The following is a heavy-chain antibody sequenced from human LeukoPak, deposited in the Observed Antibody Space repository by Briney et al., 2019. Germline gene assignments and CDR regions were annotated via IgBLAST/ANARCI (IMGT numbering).Heavy chain of an antibody. V-gene: IGHV3-23*01. J-gene: IGHJ4*02. D-gene: IGHD3-22*01. CDR1: GFTFNKFV. Sequence: GSLRLSCTASGFTFNKFVMSWVRLAPGKGLEWVSSITSSGDSTYYADSVKGRFTISRDNSRNKVYLQMISLRADDTAIYFCAKDHYSDDSIYGTMGSDYWGQGILVTVSS. CDR2: ITSSGDST. CDR3: AKDHYSDDSIYGTMGSDY.